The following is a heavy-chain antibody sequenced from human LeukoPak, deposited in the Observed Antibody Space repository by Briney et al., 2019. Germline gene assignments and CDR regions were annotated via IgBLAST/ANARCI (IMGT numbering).Heavy chain of an antibody. J-gene: IGHJ4*02. CDR1: GFTFSSYG. CDR2: IRYDGSNK. Sequence: GGSLRLSCAASGFTFSSYGMHWVRQAPGKGLEWVAFIRYDGSNKYYADSVKGRFTISRDNSKNTLYLQMNSLRAEDTAVYYCARVLGSYAVDFWGQGTLVTVSS. CDR3: ARVLGSYAVDF. V-gene: IGHV3-30*02. D-gene: IGHD3-10*01.